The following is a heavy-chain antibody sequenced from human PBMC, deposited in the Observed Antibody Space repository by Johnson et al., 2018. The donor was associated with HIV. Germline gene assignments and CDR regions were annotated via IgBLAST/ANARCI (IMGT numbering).Heavy chain of an antibody. CDR1: GFTFSFYA. Sequence: QVQLVESGGGVAQPGRSLRLSCAASGFTFSFYAMHWVRQAPGKGLEWVALILYDGGNKSYADSVQGRFNISRDNSQNTLFLQMNSLRLEDTAVYYCARDRTTYYNFWSGSNAGSDAFDIWGQGTLVTVSS. D-gene: IGHD3-3*01. CDR2: ILYDGGNK. CDR3: ARDRTTYYNFWSGSNAGSDAFDI. J-gene: IGHJ3*02. V-gene: IGHV3-30-3*01.